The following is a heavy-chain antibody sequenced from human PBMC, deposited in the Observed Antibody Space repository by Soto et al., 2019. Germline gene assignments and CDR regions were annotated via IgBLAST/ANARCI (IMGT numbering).Heavy chain of an antibody. CDR2: VDWADEK. V-gene: IGHV2-5*02. CDR3: AHRAFPSQVFDV. CDR1: GFSLNTYGVG. J-gene: IGHJ3*01. Sequence: QITLKESGPTLIKPTQTLTLTCTFSGFSLNTYGVGVAWIRQPPGKALEWLALVDWADEKRYRPSLKNRLTIAKDTSKNQVVLTVTNMDPVDTATYFCAHRAFPSQVFDVWGQGTLVTVSS.